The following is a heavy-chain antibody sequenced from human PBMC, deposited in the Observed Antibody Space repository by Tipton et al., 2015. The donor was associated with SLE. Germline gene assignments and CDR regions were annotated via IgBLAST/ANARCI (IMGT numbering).Heavy chain of an antibody. CDR1: GFTFRTYW. CDR3: ARDHGGTTGVDY. J-gene: IGHJ4*02. Sequence: SLRLSCAASGFTFRTYWMNWVRQAPGKGLVWVSRIKYDGSDTNYADSLEGRFTASRDNAKNTLYLLINSLRAEDTAVYYCARDHGGTTGVDYWGQGPLVTVSS. D-gene: IGHD4-23*01. V-gene: IGHV3-74*01. CDR2: IKYDGSDT.